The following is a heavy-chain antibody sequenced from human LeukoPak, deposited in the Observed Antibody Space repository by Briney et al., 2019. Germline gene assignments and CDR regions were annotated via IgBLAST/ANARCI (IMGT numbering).Heavy chain of an antibody. D-gene: IGHD3-10*01. CDR1: GFTFSSYW. V-gene: IGHV3-74*01. CDR3: ARVPVRRYYGSGSYYHYYYGMDV. CDR2: INSDGSST. Sequence: GGSLRLSCAASGFTFSSYWMHWVRQAPGKGLVWVSRINSDGSSTIYADSVKGRFTISRDNAKNTLYLQMNSLRAEDTAVYYCARVPVRRYYGSGSYYHYYYGMDVWGKGTTVTVSS. J-gene: IGHJ6*04.